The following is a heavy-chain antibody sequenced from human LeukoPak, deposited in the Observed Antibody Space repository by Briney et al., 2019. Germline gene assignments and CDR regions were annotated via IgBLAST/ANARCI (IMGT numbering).Heavy chain of an antibody. Sequence: SETPSLTCAVSGVPFSNYYWSWVRQSPTKGLEWIGEINHSGYTNYNPSLKSRVTISIDTSKNQFSLMLTSVTAADTAVYYCTRAVAGHPDWGQGTLVTVSS. CDR2: INHSGYT. CDR1: GVPFSNYY. J-gene: IGHJ4*02. D-gene: IGHD6-19*01. CDR3: TRAVAGHPD. V-gene: IGHV4-34*01.